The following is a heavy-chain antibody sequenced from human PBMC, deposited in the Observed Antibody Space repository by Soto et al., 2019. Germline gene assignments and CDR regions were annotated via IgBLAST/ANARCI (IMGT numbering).Heavy chain of an antibody. V-gene: IGHV3-33*01. D-gene: IGHD2-2*01. CDR1: GFTFSSYG. CDR3: ARVSGGYCSSTSCRVNAFDI. CDR2: IWYDGSNK. J-gene: IGHJ3*02. Sequence: PGGSLRLSCAASGFTFSSYGMHWVRQAPGKGLEWVAVIWYDGSNKYYADSVKGRFTISRDNSKNTLYLQMNSLRAEDTAVYYCARVSGGYCSSTSCRVNAFDIWGQGTMVTVSS.